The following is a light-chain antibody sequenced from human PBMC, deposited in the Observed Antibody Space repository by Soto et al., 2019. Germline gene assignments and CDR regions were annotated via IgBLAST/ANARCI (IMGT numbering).Light chain of an antibody. CDR1: QDIANF. V-gene: IGKV1-39*01. Sequence: IHMTDAPSTLSASVLYRVTITFLASQDIANFLHLYQHKPGKAPRLLIYAASNLQRGVPSRFSGRGSGTDFTLTINSLEPEDFASYYCHQSLSSPYSFGPGTKVDIK. J-gene: IGKJ2*03. CDR2: AAS. CDR3: HQSLSSPYS.